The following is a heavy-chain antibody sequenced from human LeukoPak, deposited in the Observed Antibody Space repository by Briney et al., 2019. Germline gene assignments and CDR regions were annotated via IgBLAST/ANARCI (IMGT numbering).Heavy chain of an antibody. J-gene: IGHJ4*02. CDR3: ARDGRWSWDYFDY. D-gene: IGHD4-23*01. CDR2: IYYSGST. CDR1: GGSISSSSYY. Sequence: SETLSLTCTVSGGSISSSSYYWGWIRQPPGKGLEWIGYIYYSGSTNYSPSLKSRVTISVDTSKNQFSLKLSSVTAADTAVYYCARDGRWSWDYFDYWGQGTLVTVSS. V-gene: IGHV4-61*01.